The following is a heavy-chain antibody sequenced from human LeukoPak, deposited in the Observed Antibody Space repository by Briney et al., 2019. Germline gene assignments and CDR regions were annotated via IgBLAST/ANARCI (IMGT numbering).Heavy chain of an antibody. Sequence: SETLSLTCTVSGGSISSYYWSWIRQPAGKGLEWIGRIYTSGSTSYNPSLRSRVTISVDTSKNQFSLKLTSVTAADTAVYYCASRNDILTGYVFDFWGQGTLVTVSS. J-gene: IGHJ4*02. CDR2: IYTSGST. CDR1: GGSISSYY. D-gene: IGHD3-9*01. CDR3: ASRNDILTGYVFDF. V-gene: IGHV4-4*07.